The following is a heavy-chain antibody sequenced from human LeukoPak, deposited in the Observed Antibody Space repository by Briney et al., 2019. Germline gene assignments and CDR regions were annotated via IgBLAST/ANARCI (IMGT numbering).Heavy chain of an antibody. CDR3: AKDQGNWAYFDY. CDR2: IRYDGSNK. CDR1: GGTFSNYA. D-gene: IGHD3-16*01. Sequence: KVSCKASGGTFSNYAVTWVRQAPGQGLEWVAFIRYDGSNKYYTDSVKGRFTISRDDSKNTVYLQMNGLRAEDTAVYYCAKDQGNWAYFDYWGQGTLVTVSS. V-gene: IGHV3-30*02. J-gene: IGHJ4*02.